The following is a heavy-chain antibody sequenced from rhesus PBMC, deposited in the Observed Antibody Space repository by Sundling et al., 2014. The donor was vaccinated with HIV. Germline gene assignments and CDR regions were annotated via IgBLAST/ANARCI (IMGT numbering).Heavy chain of an antibody. CDR2: IVPVFGLT. V-gene: IGHV1-198*02. Sequence: QVQLVQSGAEVKKPGASVKVSCKASGFTFDSYAISWVRQAPGQGLEWMGGIVPVFGLTVYPQKFQDRVTIIADTSTGTAYMDLRSLRSEDTAVYFCARSRSYGNYAFDYWGQGVLVTVSS. J-gene: IGHJ4*01. D-gene: IGHD4-35*01. CDR1: GFTFDSYA. CDR3: ARSRSYGNYAFDY.